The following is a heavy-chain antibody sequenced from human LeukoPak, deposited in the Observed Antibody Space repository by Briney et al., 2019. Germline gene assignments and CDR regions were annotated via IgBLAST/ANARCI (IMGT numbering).Heavy chain of an antibody. J-gene: IGHJ3*02. CDR1: GGTFSSYA. V-gene: IGHV1-69*05. Sequence: SVKVSCKASGGTFSSYAISWVRQAPGQGLECMGRIIPIFGTANYAQKFQGRVTITTDESTSTAYMELSSLRSGDTAVYYCAREDSLVRGINAFDSWGQGTMVTVSS. CDR2: IIPIFGTA. CDR3: AREDSLVRGINAFDS. D-gene: IGHD3-10*01.